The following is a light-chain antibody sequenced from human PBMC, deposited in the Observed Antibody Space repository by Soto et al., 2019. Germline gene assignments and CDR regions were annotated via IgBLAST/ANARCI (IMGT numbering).Light chain of an antibody. CDR2: GAS. J-gene: IGKJ4*01. Sequence: EIVLTQSPGTLSLSPGERATLSCRASQSVISSYLDWNQQKPGHAPILLTYGASSRATSIPDRFSGSGSGTDSPLSISRLEYEDFAVYYSKPYGSSPPELNFGGGRQEELK. CDR3: KPYGSSPPELN. V-gene: IGKV3-20*01. CDR1: QSVISSY.